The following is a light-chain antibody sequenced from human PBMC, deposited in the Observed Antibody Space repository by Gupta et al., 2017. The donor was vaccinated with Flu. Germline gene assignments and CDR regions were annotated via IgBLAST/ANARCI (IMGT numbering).Light chain of an antibody. CDR1: SSNIGDKY. J-gene: IGLJ3*02. CDR3: GTWDTSLSAAV. CDR2: EDS. Sequence: SVLTQPPSVSAAPGQKVTISCSGSSSNIGDKYVSWYKKLPGAAPKLLIYEDSKRPSGIPDRVSGSKSGTSATLGITGLQTGDEADYYCGTWDTSLSAAVFGGGTKLTVL. V-gene: IGLV1-51*02.